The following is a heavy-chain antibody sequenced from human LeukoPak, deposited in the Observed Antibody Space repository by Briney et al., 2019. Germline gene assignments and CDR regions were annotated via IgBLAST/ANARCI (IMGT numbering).Heavy chain of an antibody. J-gene: IGHJ4*02. V-gene: IGHV4-31*03. CDR1: GGSISSGGYY. CDR3: ARYEWGYSYGKPHYFDY. Sequence: SETLSLTCTVSGGSISSGGYYWSWIRQHPGKGLEWIGCIYYSGSTYYNPSLKSRVTISVDTSKNQFSLKLSSVTAADTAVYYCARYEWGYSYGKPHYFDYWGQGTLVTVSS. CDR2: IYYSGST. D-gene: IGHD5-18*01.